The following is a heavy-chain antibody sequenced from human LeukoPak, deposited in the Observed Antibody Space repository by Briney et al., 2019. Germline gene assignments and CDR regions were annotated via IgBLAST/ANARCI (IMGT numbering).Heavy chain of an antibody. D-gene: IGHD2-15*01. J-gene: IGHJ4*02. Sequence: GGSLRLSCVASGFPFSGSGMHWVRQAPGKGLEWVAVIWYDGSHQYYADSVKGRFTISRDNSKNTLGLQMNSLRVEDTAVYFCAKDKDTPATAQPQRGYFESWGQGTLVTVSS. V-gene: IGHV3-33*06. CDR2: IWYDGSHQ. CDR1: GFPFSGSG. CDR3: AKDKDTPATAQPQRGYFES.